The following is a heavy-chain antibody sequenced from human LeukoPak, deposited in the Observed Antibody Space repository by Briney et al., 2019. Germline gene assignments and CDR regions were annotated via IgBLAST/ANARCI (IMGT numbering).Heavy chain of an antibody. CDR2: IHYDSTTE. D-gene: IGHD7-27*01. J-gene: IGHJ4*02. V-gene: IGHV3-30*02. CDR1: GFAFSFYG. Sequence: GGSLRLSCAASGFAFSFYGMHWVRQAAGKGLEWVAYIHYDSTTEDYADSVKGRFTITRDNSKNTLYLQMNSPRAEDTAAYYCAKDGNWARFENWGQGTLVTVSS. CDR3: AKDGNWARFEN.